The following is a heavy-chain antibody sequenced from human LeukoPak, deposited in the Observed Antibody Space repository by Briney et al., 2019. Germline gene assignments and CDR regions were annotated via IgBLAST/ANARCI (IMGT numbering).Heavy chain of an antibody. CDR3: ARHEIGNYGYYFDY. CDR2: VYYSGST. J-gene: IGHJ4*02. V-gene: IGHV4-59*08. CDR1: GGSISSYY. D-gene: IGHD3-10*01. Sequence: SETLSLTCTVSGGSISSYYWSWIRQPPGKGLEWIGYVYYSGSTNYNPSLKSRLTISVDMSKNYFSLNLSSVTAADTAVYYCARHEIGNYGYYFDYWGQGTLVIVSS.